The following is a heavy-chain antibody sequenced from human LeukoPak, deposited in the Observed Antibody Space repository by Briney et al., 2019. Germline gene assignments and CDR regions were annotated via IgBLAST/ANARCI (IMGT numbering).Heavy chain of an antibody. V-gene: IGHV4-59*01. Sequence: SETLYLTCTVSGGSFRSYYWSWIWGPPGQGLEGMGYFNYSWSASYSPSIKSRVTISVATSKDQFSLKLSSVTAADTAVYYCARALYSSSFYYYYYMDVWGKGTTVTVSS. D-gene: IGHD6-6*01. J-gene: IGHJ6*03. CDR3: ARALYSSSFYYYYYMDV. CDR2: FNYSWSA. CDR1: GGSFRSYY.